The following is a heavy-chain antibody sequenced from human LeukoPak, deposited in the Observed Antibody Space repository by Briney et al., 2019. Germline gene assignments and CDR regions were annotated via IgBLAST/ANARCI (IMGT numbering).Heavy chain of an antibody. J-gene: IGHJ4*02. CDR1: GFTFSSYS. D-gene: IGHD1-26*01. Sequence: PGGSLRLSCAASGFTFSSYSMNWVRQAPGKGLEWVSSISSSSSYIYYADSVKGRFTISRDNSKNTLYLQMNSLRAEDTAVYYCARDPVGLVGAEGYFDYWGQGTLVTVSS. V-gene: IGHV3-21*01. CDR3: ARDPVGLVGAEGYFDY. CDR2: ISSSSSYI.